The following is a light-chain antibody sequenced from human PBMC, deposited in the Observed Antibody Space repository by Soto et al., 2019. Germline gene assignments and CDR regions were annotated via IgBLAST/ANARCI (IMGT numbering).Light chain of an antibody. J-gene: IGKJ1*01. Sequence: DIQMTQSPSTLSASIGDRVTIACRASQTVTRWLAWYQQKPGKAPKLLLFDASTLESGVPSRFSGSGYGTEFTLTINSLQPEDHATYYCQQYHTFWTFGQGTKVEV. V-gene: IGKV1-5*01. CDR3: QQYHTFWT. CDR1: QTVTRW. CDR2: DAS.